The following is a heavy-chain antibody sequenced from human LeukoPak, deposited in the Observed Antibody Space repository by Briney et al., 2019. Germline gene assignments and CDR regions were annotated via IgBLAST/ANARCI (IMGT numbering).Heavy chain of an antibody. CDR3: ARAYINFSNYFDP. Sequence: SETLSLTCTVFGYSISNGYNWGWVRQPPGKGLECIGSISHTGSTYYNPSLESRVTISLDTSNNQFSLELSSVTAADTAVYYCARAYINFSNYFDPWGQGSLVTVSS. CDR1: GYSISNGYN. V-gene: IGHV4-38-2*02. J-gene: IGHJ5*02. D-gene: IGHD4-11*01. CDR2: ISHTGST.